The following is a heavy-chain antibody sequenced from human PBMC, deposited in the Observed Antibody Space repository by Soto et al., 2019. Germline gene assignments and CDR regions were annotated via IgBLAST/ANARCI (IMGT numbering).Heavy chain of an antibody. CDR2: ISYDGSNK. CDR1: GFTFSSYG. Sequence: GGSLRLSCAASGFTFSSYGMRRVRQAPGKGLEWVAVISYDGSNKYYADSVKGRFTISRDNSKNTLYLQMNSLRAEDTAVYYCAKELCGGDCSSLTFDYWGQGT. V-gene: IGHV3-30*18. J-gene: IGHJ4*02. D-gene: IGHD2-21*02. CDR3: AKELCGGDCSSLTFDY.